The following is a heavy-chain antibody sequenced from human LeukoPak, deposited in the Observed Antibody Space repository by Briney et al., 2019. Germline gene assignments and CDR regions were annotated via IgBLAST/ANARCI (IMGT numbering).Heavy chain of an antibody. CDR3: ARQTAMGRSGDY. Sequence: VESLKISCKASGYSFTSYWIGWVRQMPGKSLEWMGIIDSSDSDIRYTPSFQGQVTISADKSLSTAYLQWNSLKASDTAIYYCARQTAMGRSGDYWGQGTLVTVSS. D-gene: IGHD7-27*01. CDR1: GYSFTSYW. J-gene: IGHJ4*02. V-gene: IGHV5-51*01. CDR2: IDSSDSDI.